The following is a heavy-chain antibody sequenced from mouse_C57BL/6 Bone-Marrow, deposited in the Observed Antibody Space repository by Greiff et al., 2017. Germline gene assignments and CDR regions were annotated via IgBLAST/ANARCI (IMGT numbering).Heavy chain of an antibody. V-gene: IGHV1-53*01. Sequence: VQLQQPGTELVKPGASVKLSCKASGYTFTSYWMPWVKQRPGQGLEWIGNINPSNGGTNYNEKFKSKATLTVDKSSSTAYMQLSSLTTEDSAVYYCSRTIYYGLYYAMDYWGQGTSVTVSS. CDR1: GYTFTSYW. D-gene: IGHD2-1*01. CDR2: INPSNGGT. CDR3: SRTIYYGLYYAMDY. J-gene: IGHJ4*01.